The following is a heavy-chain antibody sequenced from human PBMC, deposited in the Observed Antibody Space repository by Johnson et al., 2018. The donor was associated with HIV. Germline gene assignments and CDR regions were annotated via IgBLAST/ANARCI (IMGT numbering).Heavy chain of an antibody. V-gene: IGHV3-7*01. D-gene: IGHD2-21*02. CDR1: GFTFSSHW. CDR2: IKTDGREK. J-gene: IGHJ3*02. CDR3: AKDRPLVVVTHDAFDI. Sequence: VQLVESGGGLVQPGGSLRLSCAVSGFTFSSHWMTWVRQAPGKGLEWVANIKTDGREKYYVDSVKGRFTISRDNARNSVYLQMNSLRAEDTAVYYCAKDRPLVVVTHDAFDIWGQGTMVTVSS.